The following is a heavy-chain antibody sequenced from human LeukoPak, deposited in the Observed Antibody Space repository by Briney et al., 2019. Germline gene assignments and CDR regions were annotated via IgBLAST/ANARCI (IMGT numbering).Heavy chain of an antibody. CDR3: ARRRGDGSGIYYIKYYYNYYMDV. CDR1: GGSISSSSYY. V-gene: IGHV4-39*07. D-gene: IGHD3-10*01. Sequence: SETLSLTCTVSGGSISSSSYYWGWIRQPPGKGLEWIGSIYYSGSTYYNPSLKSRVTISVDTSKNQFSLKLSSVTAADTAVYYCARRRGDGSGIYYIKYYYNYYMDVWGTGTTVTVSS. J-gene: IGHJ6*03. CDR2: IYYSGST.